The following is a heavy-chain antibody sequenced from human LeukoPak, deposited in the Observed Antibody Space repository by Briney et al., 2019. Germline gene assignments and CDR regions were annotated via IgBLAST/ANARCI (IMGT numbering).Heavy chain of an antibody. CDR2: INPNSGGT. J-gene: IGHJ6*03. V-gene: IGHV1-2*02. Sequence: ASVKVSCKASGYTFTSYYMHWVRQAPGQGLEWMGWINPNSGGTNYAQKFQGRVTMTRDTSISTAYMELSRLRSDDTAVYYCARATLGLYYMDVWGKGTTVTVSS. CDR1: GYTFTSYY. CDR3: ARATLGLYYMDV.